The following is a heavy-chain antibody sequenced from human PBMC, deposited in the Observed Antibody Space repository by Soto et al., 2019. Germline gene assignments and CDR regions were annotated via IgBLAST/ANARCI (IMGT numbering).Heavy chain of an antibody. CDR1: GYFFVNYV. Sequence: QVQLVQSGDEVRKPGSSVKVSCKPPGYFFVNYVTPWVGQAPGQGLEGMGWISPYSGNTHNASKVQGRLTMTTDTSTSTAYMDLGSLTSDDTAVYYCAMVDNYVTPTPQDVWGQGTTVTVSS. CDR2: ISPYSGNT. V-gene: IGHV1-18*01. D-gene: IGHD3-16*01. J-gene: IGHJ6*02. CDR3: AMVDNYVTPTPQDV.